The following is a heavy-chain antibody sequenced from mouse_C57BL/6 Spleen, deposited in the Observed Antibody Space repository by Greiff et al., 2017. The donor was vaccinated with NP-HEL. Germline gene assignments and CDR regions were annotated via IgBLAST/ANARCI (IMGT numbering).Heavy chain of an antibody. CDR1: GFTFSSYG. J-gene: IGHJ4*01. D-gene: IGHD1-1*01. CDR2: ISSGGSYT. CDR3: ARRSSYAMDD. V-gene: IGHV5-6*02. Sequence: EVKLQESGGDLVKPGGSLKLSCAASGFTFSSYGMSWVRQTPDKRLEWVATISSGGSYTYYPDSVKGRFTISRDNAKNTLYLQMSSLKSEDTAMYYCARRSSYAMDDWGQGTSVTVSS.